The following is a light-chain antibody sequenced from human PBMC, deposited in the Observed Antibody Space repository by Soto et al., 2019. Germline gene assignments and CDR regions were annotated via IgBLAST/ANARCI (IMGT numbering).Light chain of an antibody. J-gene: IGKJ1*01. CDR2: VAS. CDR1: QSIRSW. CDR3: QQYNSYSRT. V-gene: IGKV1-5*01. Sequence: DIQMTQSPSTLSASVGDRVTITCRASQSIRSWLAWYQQKPGKAPKLLIYVASSLESGVPSRFSGSGSGTEFTLTISSLQPDDFATYYCQQYNSYSRTFGQGTKVEIK.